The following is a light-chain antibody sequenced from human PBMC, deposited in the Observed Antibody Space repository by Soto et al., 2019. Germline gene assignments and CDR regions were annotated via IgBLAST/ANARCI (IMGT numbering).Light chain of an antibody. J-gene: IGKJ1*01. CDR2: AAS. V-gene: IGKV1-6*01. Sequence: AIQMTQSPSSLSASVGDRVTITCRASQGIRNDLGWYQQKPGKAPKLLIYAASSLQSGVPSRFIGSGSGTDFALTISSLQPEDFATYYCLQDYNFPWTFGQKTKVEIK. CDR1: QGIRND. CDR3: LQDYNFPWT.